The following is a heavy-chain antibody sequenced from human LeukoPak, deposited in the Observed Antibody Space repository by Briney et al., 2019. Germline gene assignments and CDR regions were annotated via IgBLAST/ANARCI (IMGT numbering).Heavy chain of an antibody. D-gene: IGHD2-2*01. CDR1: GGTFSSYA. CDR2: IIPIFGIA. J-gene: IGHJ6*03. V-gene: IGHV1-69*05. CDR3: AREHWGSSTSHNQGYYYYYMDV. Sequence: SVKVSCKASGGTFSSYAISWVRQAPGQGLEWMGGIIPIFGIANYAQKFQGRVTITTDESTSTAYMELSSLRSEDTAVYYCAREHWGSSTSHNQGYYYYYMDVWGKGTTVTVSS.